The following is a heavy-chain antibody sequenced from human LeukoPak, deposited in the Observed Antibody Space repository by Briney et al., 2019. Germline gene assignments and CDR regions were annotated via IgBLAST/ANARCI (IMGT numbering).Heavy chain of an antibody. Sequence: ASVKVSCKASGYTFTSYDFNWVRQATGQRPEWMGWMSPNSGDTGYAQKFQDRVTMTRNTSISTAYMELSSLRSDDTAVYYCASQPYYYDSSGYYYGIDYWGQGTLVTVSS. V-gene: IGHV1-8*01. CDR3: ASQPYYYDSSGYYYGIDY. J-gene: IGHJ4*02. CDR2: MSPNSGDT. CDR1: GYTFTSYD. D-gene: IGHD3-22*01.